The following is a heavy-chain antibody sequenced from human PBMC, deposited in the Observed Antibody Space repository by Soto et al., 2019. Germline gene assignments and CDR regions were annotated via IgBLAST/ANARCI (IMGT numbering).Heavy chain of an antibody. Sequence: PSETLSLTCTVSGGSISSSSYYWGWIRQPPGKGLEWIGSINYSGSTNYNPSLKSRVTVSVDTSKNQFSLKLSSMTAADTAVYYCARFGGHTVTYDSWGRGTLVTVSS. CDR1: GGSISSSSYY. V-gene: IGHV4-39*01. J-gene: IGHJ4*02. CDR2: INYSGST. CDR3: ARFGGHTVTYDS. D-gene: IGHD4-17*01.